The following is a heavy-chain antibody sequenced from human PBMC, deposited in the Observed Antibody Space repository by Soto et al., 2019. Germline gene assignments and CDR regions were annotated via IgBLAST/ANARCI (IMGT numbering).Heavy chain of an antibody. D-gene: IGHD2-15*01. CDR1: GFTVSTYA. J-gene: IGHJ4*02. CDR3: AQTDAGRPWSGICYPDY. Sequence: QVQLVESGGGVVQPGQSLRLSCAASGFTVSTYAMHWLRQAPGKGLEWVAIISYDATNKYYGDSVKGRFTIYRDKSKNTRYLQTTNLRPENRGVYYGAQTDAGRPWSGICYPDYWGQGTLVTVSS. CDR2: ISYDATNK. V-gene: IGHV3-30*03.